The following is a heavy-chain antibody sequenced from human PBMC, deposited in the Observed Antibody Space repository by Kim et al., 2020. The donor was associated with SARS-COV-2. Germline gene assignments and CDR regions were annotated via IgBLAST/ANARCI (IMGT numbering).Heavy chain of an antibody. CDR2: IKSKTDGGTT. Sequence: GGSLRLSCAASGFTFSNAWMSWVRQAPGKGLEWVCRIKSKTDGGTTDYAAPVKGRFTISRDDSKNTLYLQMNSLKTEDTAVYYCTTDLLYLDYWGQGTLVTVSS. CDR3: TTDLLYLDY. CDR1: GFTFSNAW. J-gene: IGHJ4*02. D-gene: IGHD2-8*01. V-gene: IGHV3-15*01.